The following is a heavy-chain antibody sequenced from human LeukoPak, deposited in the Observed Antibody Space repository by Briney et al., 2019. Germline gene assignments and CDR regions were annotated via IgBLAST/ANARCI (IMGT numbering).Heavy chain of an antibody. CDR1: GYTFTGYY. J-gene: IGHJ4*02. V-gene: IGHV1-2*02. Sequence: ASVKVSCKASGYTFTGYYMHWVRQAPGQGLEGMGWINPNSGGTNYAQKFQGRVTMTRDTSISTAYMELSRLRSDDTAVYYCARGGYYDSSGYSRNWGQGALVTVSS. CDR3: ARGGYYDSSGYSRN. D-gene: IGHD3-22*01. CDR2: INPNSGGT.